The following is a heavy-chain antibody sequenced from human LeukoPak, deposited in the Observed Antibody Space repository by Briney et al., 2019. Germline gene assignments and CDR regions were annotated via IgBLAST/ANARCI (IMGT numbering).Heavy chain of an antibody. CDR2: IWFDGSKK. CDR1: GFTFSSYW. CDR3: AKEGRMIVVGNYYYMDV. Sequence: GGSLRLSCAASGFTFSSYWMSWVRQAPGKGLEWVAVIWFDGSKKYYADSVKGRFTISRDNSKKTLYLQMNSLRAEDTAVYYCAKEGRMIVVGNYYYMDVWGKGTTVTVSS. V-gene: IGHV3-33*06. D-gene: IGHD3-22*01. J-gene: IGHJ6*03.